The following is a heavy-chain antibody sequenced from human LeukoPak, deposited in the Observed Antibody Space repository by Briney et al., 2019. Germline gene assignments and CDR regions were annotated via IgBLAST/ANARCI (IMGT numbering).Heavy chain of an antibody. CDR1: GFSFSGHW. CDR2: IKADGSVN. V-gene: IGHV3-7*05. D-gene: IGHD1-26*01. CDR3: AYRNNFEY. J-gene: IGHJ4*02. Sequence: GGSLRLSCAASGFSFSGHWMKWVRQPPGKGLEWVANIKADGSVNYYVDSVKGRFTISRDDAKRTVDLQMDNLRAEDTAIYYCAYRNNFEYWGQGALVAVSS.